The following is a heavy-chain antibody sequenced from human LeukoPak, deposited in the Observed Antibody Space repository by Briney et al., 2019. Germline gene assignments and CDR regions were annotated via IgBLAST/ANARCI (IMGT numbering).Heavy chain of an antibody. D-gene: IGHD4-17*01. V-gene: IGHV4-59*08. CDR3: AWYRSTVTHDGFDI. Sequence: SETLSLTCTVSGGSISSYFWSWIRQPPGKGLEWIGYIYYIGSTHYNPSLKSRVTISVDTSKNQFSLKLTSVTAADTAVYYCAWYRSTVTHDGFDIWGQGTMVTVSS. J-gene: IGHJ3*02. CDR1: GGSISSYF. CDR2: IYYIGST.